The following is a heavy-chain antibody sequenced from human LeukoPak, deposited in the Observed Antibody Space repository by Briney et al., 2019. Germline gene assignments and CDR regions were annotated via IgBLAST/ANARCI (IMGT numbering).Heavy chain of an antibody. CDR1: GFIFSNYA. CDR3: AKVPYSDYGSGRPPFMDV. Sequence: GGSLRPSCAASGFIFSNYAMSWVRQAPGKGLEWVSTISDSAFSTYYADSVQGRFTISRDNSRNTLYLQMDTLRAEDTAIYYCAKVPYSDYGSGRPPFMDVWGQGTAVAVSS. J-gene: IGHJ6*02. V-gene: IGHV3-23*01. D-gene: IGHD3-10*01. CDR2: ISDSAFST.